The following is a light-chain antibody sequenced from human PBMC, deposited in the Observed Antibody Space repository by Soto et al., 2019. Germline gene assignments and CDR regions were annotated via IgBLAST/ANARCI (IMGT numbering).Light chain of an antibody. CDR3: MQGRHLAWT. V-gene: IGKV2-30*01. J-gene: IGKJ1*01. CDR2: EVS. Sequence: DVVVTQSPLSLPVPLGQSASIXXRSXQSLENSDGKTYLSWFKQRPGQSPRXXISEVSKRDSGVPDRFRGSGLGTDFTLHISSVEAEDVGVYYCMQGRHLAWTFGQGTKVDIK. CDR1: QSLENSDGKTY.